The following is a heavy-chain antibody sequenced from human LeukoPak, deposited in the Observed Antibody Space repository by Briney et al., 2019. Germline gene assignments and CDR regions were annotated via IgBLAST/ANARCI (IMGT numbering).Heavy chain of an antibody. J-gene: IGHJ5*02. CDR3: ARYYYGSGSYHWFDP. D-gene: IGHD3-10*01. CDR2: IYTSGST. Sequence: SETLSLTCTVSGGSISSYYWSWIRQPAGKGLEWIGRIYTSGSTNYNPSLKSRVTMSVDTSKNQFSLKPSSVTAADTAVYYCARYYYGSGSYHWFDPWGQGTLVTVSS. CDR1: GGSISSYY. V-gene: IGHV4-4*07.